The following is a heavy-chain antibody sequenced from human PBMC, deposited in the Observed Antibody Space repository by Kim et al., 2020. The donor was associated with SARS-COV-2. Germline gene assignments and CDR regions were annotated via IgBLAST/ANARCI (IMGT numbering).Heavy chain of an antibody. D-gene: IGHD6-13*01. V-gene: IGHV3-30*04. J-gene: IGHJ6*02. Sequence: GGSLRLSCAASGFTFSSYAMHWVRQAPGKGLEWVAVISYDGSNKYYADSVKGRFTISRDNSKNTLYLQMNSLRAEDTAVYYCARDVSSSWWDYYYYGMDVWGQGTTVTVSS. CDR2: ISYDGSNK. CDR1: GFTFSSYA. CDR3: ARDVSSSWWDYYYYGMDV.